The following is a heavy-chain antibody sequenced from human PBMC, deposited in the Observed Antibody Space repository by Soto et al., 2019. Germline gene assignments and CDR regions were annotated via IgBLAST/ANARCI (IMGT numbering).Heavy chain of an antibody. V-gene: IGHV1-69*13. Sequence: ASVKVSCKASGGTFSSYYISWVRQAPGQGLEWMGGIIPIFGTANYAQKFQGRVTITADESTSTAYMELSSLRSEYTAVYYCARVYDSSGYYFVYWGQGTLVTVSS. CDR3: ARVYDSSGYYFVY. CDR2: IIPIFGTA. D-gene: IGHD3-22*01. CDR1: GGTFSSYY. J-gene: IGHJ4*02.